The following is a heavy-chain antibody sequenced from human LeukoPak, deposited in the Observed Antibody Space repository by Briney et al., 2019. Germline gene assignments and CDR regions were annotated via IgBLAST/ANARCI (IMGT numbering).Heavy chain of an antibody. CDR1: GFTFSNYI. CDR2: ILENGSNQ. J-gene: IGHJ4*02. CDR3: ARDKIVGATYFDY. Sequence: GGSLRLSCAASGFTFSNYIMHWVRQAPGKGLDWVAVILENGSNQYYADSVKGRFTISRDNAKNSLFLQMNSLRAEDTAVYYCARDKIVGATYFDYWGQGTLVTVSS. V-gene: IGHV3-30*04. D-gene: IGHD1-26*01.